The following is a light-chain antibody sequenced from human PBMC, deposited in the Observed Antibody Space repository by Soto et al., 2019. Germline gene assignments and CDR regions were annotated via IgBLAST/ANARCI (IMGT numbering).Light chain of an antibody. V-gene: IGLV2-14*03. Sequence: QSVLTQPASMSGSPGQSITISCTGTSSDVGGYNYVSWYQQHPGRAPKLMIYDVINRPSGVSNRFSGSKSGNTASLTISGLQAEDEADYYCSSYTSSSTLVFGGGTKLTVL. CDR2: DVI. CDR3: SSYTSSSTLV. J-gene: IGLJ2*01. CDR1: SSDVGGYNY.